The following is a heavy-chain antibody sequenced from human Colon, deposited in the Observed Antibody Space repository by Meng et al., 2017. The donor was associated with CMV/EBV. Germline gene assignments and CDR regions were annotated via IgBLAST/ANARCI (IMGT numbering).Heavy chain of an antibody. D-gene: IGHD3-10*01. Sequence: VGSISATNSSWGWARQPPGKGREWIATCLYTGATEYYPSPKSRVTISVDTSKNRFSLRLTSVTAADTAVYYCARERQYLSEGESRGNYWGQGTLVTSPQ. V-gene: IGHV4-39*07. CDR2: CLYTGAT. CDR3: ARERQYLSEGESRGNY. J-gene: IGHJ4*02. CDR1: VGSISATNSS.